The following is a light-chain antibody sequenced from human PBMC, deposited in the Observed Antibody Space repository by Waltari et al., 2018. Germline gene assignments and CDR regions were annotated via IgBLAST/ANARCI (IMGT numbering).Light chain of an antibody. J-gene: IGKJ2*01. V-gene: IGKV3-11*01. Sequence: EIILTQSPATLSLSPGERPTISCRASQSVSNYLAWYQQKPGQAPRLLISDASNRATGIPARFSGSGSGTDFTRTISSLEPEDFAVYYCQQRSNWHTFGQGTKLEIK. CDR3: QQRSNWHT. CDR2: DAS. CDR1: QSVSNY.